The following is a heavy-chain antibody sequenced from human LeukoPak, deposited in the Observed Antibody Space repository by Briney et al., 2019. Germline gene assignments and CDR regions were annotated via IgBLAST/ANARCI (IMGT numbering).Heavy chain of an antibody. V-gene: IGHV3-23*01. D-gene: IGHD3-16*02. J-gene: IGHJ4*02. CDR1: GFTFSSYA. Sequence: GGSLRLSCAASGFTFSSYAMSWVRQGPGKVLEWVSDINASGGSTYYADSVKGRFTISRDNSKNTLYLQMNSLRAEDTAVYYCAKATGYYDYVWGSYRFDYWGQGTLVTVSS. CDR2: INASGGST. CDR3: AKATGYYDYVWGSYRFDY.